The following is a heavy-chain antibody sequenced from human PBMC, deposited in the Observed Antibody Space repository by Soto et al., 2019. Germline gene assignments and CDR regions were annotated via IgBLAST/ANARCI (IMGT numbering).Heavy chain of an antibody. V-gene: IGHV3-23*01. J-gene: IGHJ4*02. D-gene: IGHD1-7*01. CDR1: GLTFSNYA. Sequence: LRLSCATSGLTFSNYAMSWVRQAPGGGLEWVSSMSGSSSTTYYADSVRGRFTISRDRSKNTLYLQMSSLRAEDTALYYCAKNQERELPRVIDFWGQGTLVTVSS. CDR3: AKNQERELPRVIDF. CDR2: MSGSSSTT.